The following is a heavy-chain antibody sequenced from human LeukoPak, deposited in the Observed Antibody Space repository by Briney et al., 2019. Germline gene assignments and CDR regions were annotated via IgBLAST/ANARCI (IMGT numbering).Heavy chain of an antibody. D-gene: IGHD1-26*01. J-gene: IGHJ4*02. CDR2: ISGSGGST. CDR3: AKSEYSGSYYCC. Sequence: GGTLRLSCAASGFPFSSYAMSWVRQAPGKGLEWVSAISGSGGSTYYADSVKGRFTISRDNSKNTLYLQMNSLRAGDTAVYYCAKSEYSGSYYCCWGQGTLVTVSS. CDR1: GFPFSSYA. V-gene: IGHV3-23*01.